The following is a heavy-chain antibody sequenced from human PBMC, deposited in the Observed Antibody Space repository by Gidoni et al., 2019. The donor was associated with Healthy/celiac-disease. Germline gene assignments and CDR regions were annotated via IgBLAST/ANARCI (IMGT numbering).Heavy chain of an antibody. CDR3: ARDSATYYYDSSGYLED. J-gene: IGHJ4*02. V-gene: IGHV3-33*01. CDR1: GFTFSSYG. Sequence: QVQLVESGGGVVQPGRSLRLSCAASGFTFSSYGLHWVRQTPGKGLEWVAVIWYDGSNKYYADSVKGRFTISRDNSKNTLYLQMNSLRAEDTAVYYCARDSATYYYDSSGYLEDWGQGTLVTVSS. CDR2: IWYDGSNK. D-gene: IGHD3-22*01.